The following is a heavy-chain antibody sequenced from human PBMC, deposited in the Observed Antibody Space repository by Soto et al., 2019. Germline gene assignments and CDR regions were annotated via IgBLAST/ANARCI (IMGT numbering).Heavy chain of an antibody. CDR2: INHSGST. CDR1: GGSFSGYY. Sequence: QVQLQQWGAGLLKPSETLSLTCAVYGGSFSGYYWSWIRQPPGKGLEWIGEINHSGSTNYNPTLKSRVTISVDTSKKQFSLKLSSVTAADKAVYYCARGLWSPLDYWGQGTLVTVSS. D-gene: IGHD3-10*01. CDR3: ARGLWSPLDY. J-gene: IGHJ4*02. V-gene: IGHV4-34*01.